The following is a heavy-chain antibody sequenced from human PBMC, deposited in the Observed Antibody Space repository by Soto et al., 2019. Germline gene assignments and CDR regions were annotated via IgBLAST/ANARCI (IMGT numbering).Heavy chain of an antibody. CDR1: GYTFTSYD. J-gene: IGHJ5*02. CDR2: LNPNSGNT. V-gene: IGHV1-8*01. Sequence: QVQLVQSGAEVKKPGASVKVSCKASGYTFTSYDINWVRQATGQGLEWMGWLNPNSGNTGYAQKFQGRVTMTRNTSISTAYMELSSLRSDDTAVYYCARDDHSGSYHWFDPWGQGTLVTVSS. D-gene: IGHD1-26*01. CDR3: ARDDHSGSYHWFDP.